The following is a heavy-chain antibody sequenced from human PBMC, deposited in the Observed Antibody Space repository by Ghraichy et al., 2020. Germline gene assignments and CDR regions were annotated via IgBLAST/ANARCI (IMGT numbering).Heavy chain of an antibody. CDR3: AREISYCSSTSCYYFDY. CDR1: GGSINYYY. D-gene: IGHD2-2*01. CDR2: IYTSGST. Sequence: SETLSLTCTVSGGSINYYYWSWIRQPAGKGLEWIGRIYTSGSTHYNPSLKSRITVSVDTSKNQFSLKLTSVTAADTAVYYCAREISYCSSTSCYYFDYWGQGALVTVSS. J-gene: IGHJ4*02. V-gene: IGHV4-4*07.